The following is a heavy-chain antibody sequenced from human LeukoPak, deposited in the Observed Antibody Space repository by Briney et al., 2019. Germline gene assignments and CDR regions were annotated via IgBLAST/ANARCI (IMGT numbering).Heavy chain of an antibody. CDR3: ARGGKRYFDWLYLGGEYYIDY. CDR1: GGSFSGYY. V-gene: IGHV4-34*01. Sequence: PSETLSLTCAVYGGSFSGYYWSWIRQPPGKGLEWVGEINNSGGTNYKPSLKSRVTISVDASKNQYSLTRSSVTAADTVVYYWARGGKRYFDWLYLGGEYYIDYWSQGSLVTVSS. J-gene: IGHJ4*02. D-gene: IGHD3-9*01. CDR2: INNSGGT.